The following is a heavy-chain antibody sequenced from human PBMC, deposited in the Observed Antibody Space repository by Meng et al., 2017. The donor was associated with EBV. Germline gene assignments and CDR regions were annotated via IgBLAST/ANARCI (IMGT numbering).Heavy chain of an antibody. Sequence: VHAVDAAPEVKKLGATVRLSCKACGYTFGPYSMHWWRQAPGQRLEGMGWINTKNGDTHYAPKLQGWVSMTRDISLSTAYMELTIRKSDDTAIYYCAKPWGPIDSDLEYLEYWGQGTLVTVSS. CDR1: GYTFGPYS. D-gene: IGHD3-16*01. CDR3: AKPWGPIDSDLEYLEY. CDR2: INTKNGDT. V-gene: IGHV1-2*04. J-gene: IGHJ4*02.